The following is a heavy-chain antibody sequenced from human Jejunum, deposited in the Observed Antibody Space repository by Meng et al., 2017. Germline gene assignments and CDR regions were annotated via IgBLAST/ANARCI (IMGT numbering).Heavy chain of an antibody. J-gene: IGHJ4*02. D-gene: IGHD2-21*02. V-gene: IGHV4-4*02. CDR1: GDSISSNNR. Sequence: QVQLQESGPGLVRPSGTLTLTFSCSGDSISSNNRWTWVRQPPGRGLEWIGEIYHGGDTNYHPSLTSPVTISVDKSKNQFTLRLNSVTAADTAIYYCARDWGCRDGYCFSGLLEFWGQGILVTVSS. CDR2: IYHGGDT. CDR3: ARDWGCRDGYCFSGLLEF.